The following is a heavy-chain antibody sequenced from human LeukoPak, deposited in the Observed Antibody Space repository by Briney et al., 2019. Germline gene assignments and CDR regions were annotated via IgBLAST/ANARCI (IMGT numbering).Heavy chain of an antibody. Sequence: SETLSLTCSVSGXSISSSSYYWGWIRQPPGKGLEWIGTIYYSGSTHYNPSLKSRVTISVDMSKNQFSLKLSSVTAADTAVYYSARHPGGDSSGWEYYFDYWGQGTLVTVSS. D-gene: IGHD6-19*01. J-gene: IGHJ4*02. CDR2: IYYSGST. CDR3: ARHPGGDSSGWEYYFDY. CDR1: GXSISSSSYY. V-gene: IGHV4-39*01.